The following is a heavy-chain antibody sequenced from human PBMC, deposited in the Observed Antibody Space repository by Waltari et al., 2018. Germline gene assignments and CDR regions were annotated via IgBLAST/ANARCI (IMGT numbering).Heavy chain of an antibody. V-gene: IGHV3-7*03. CDR2: INEDGNEK. J-gene: IGHJ4*02. CDR3: AGWLATVASY. CDR1: GSTFSMYW. Sequence: EVQLVESGGGLVQPGGSLRLSCAASGSTFSMYWVSWLRQAPGKGLEWVAQINEDGNEKYYVDSVKGRFTIARDNARKSLYLQMSSLTVEDTAVYYCAGWLATVASYWGQGTLVTVSS. D-gene: IGHD6-19*01.